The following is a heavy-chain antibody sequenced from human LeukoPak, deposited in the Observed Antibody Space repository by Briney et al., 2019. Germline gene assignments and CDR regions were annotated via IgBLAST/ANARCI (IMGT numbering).Heavy chain of an antibody. D-gene: IGHD3-22*01. J-gene: IGHJ4*02. CDR3: ARASYYYDSSGYDY. CDR1: GYTFTSYA. V-gene: IGHV1-3*03. Sequence: GASVKVSCKASGYTFTSYAMHWVRQAPGQRLEWMGWINAGNGNTKYSQEFQGRVTITRDTSASTAYMGLSSLRSEDMAVYYCARASYYYDSSGYDYWGQGTLVTVSS. CDR2: INAGNGNT.